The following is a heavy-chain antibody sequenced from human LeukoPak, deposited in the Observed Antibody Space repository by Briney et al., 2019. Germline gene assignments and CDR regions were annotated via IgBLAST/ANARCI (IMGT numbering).Heavy chain of an antibody. CDR1: GFTVSSNY. Sequence: GGSLRLSCAASGFTVSSNYMSWVRQAPGKGLEWVSVIYSGGSTYYADSVKGRFTISRDNSKNRLYLQMNSLGAEDTAVYYCARGDKFGEAIDYWGQGTLVTVSS. J-gene: IGHJ4*02. V-gene: IGHV3-53*01. CDR3: ARGDKFGEAIDY. D-gene: IGHD3-10*01. CDR2: IYSGGST.